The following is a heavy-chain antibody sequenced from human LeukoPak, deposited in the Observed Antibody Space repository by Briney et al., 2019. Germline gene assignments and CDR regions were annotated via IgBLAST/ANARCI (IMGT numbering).Heavy chain of an antibody. D-gene: IGHD3-16*01. J-gene: IGHJ4*02. CDR2: IKSKTDGATT. Sequence: GGSLRHSRAPSGICFSYAWMSWACPAPRKGLDWVGRIKSKTDGATTEFAAPGIGRFTISRDDSKNTLYRQMNSLKTEDTAVYYCATSDGGYWGRGTLVTVSS. V-gene: IGHV3-15*01. CDR3: ATSDGGY. CDR1: GICFSYAW.